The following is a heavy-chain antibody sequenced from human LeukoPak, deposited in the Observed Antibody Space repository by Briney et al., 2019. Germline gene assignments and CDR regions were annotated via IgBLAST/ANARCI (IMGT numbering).Heavy chain of an antibody. CDR2: MYHSGNS. J-gene: IGHJ5*02. Sequence: SETLSLTCSVSGGSITTTYYWSWIRQPPGGGLEWIARMYHSGNSNYNPSLKSRVTMSVDTSKNQFSLQLTSMTAADTAIYYCTRHQTNFYGSGAPFDPWGQGTLVTVSS. V-gene: IGHV4-39*01. D-gene: IGHD3-10*01. CDR3: TRHQTNFYGSGAPFDP. CDR1: GGSITTTYY.